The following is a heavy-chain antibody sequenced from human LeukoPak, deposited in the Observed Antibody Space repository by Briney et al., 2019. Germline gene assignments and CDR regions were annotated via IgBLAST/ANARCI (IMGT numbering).Heavy chain of an antibody. CDR2: IWYDGSNK. D-gene: IGHD6-13*01. CDR3: AKDLGDDTAAGLVDY. V-gene: IGHV3-33*06. Sequence: RPGGSLRLSCAAPGFTFSSYGMHWVRQAPGKGLEWVAVIWYDGSNKYYADSVKGRFTISRDNSKNTLYLQMNSLRAEDTAVYYCAKDLGDDTAAGLVDYWGQGTLVTVSS. CDR1: GFTFSSYG. J-gene: IGHJ4*02.